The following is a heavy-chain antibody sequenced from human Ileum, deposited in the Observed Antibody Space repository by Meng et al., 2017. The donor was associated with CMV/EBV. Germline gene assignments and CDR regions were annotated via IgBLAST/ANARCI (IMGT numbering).Heavy chain of an antibody. CDR3: SRGSDAYKSGRY. V-gene: IGHV4-34*01. D-gene: IGHD5-24*01. CDR2: IHPSGST. J-gene: IGHJ4*02. Sequence: QVQLNEGGAGLLTPSETLSLTCAVYGGSFSGYYWNWIRQPPGKGLEWIGEIHPSGSTFYNPSLNSRVSISVDTSKNQFSLNLRSVTAADTAIYYCSRGSDAYKSGRYWGQGALVTVSS. CDR1: GGSFSGYY.